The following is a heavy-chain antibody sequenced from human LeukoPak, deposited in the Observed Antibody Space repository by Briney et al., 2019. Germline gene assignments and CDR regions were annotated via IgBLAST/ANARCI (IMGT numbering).Heavy chain of an antibody. D-gene: IGHD2-15*01. CDR3: AKNGDRGAYCSGGTCYPFYYYYIDV. CDR2: ISSTGGTT. J-gene: IGHJ6*03. Sequence: GTPRLSCAASGFTFSSYGMSWVRQAPGKGLEWVSSISSTGGTTYYADSVKGRFTISRDNSKNTLYLQMNSLRAEDTATYYCAKNGDRGAYCSGGTCYPFYYYYIDVWGKGTTVTISS. CDR1: GFTFSSYG. V-gene: IGHV3-23*01.